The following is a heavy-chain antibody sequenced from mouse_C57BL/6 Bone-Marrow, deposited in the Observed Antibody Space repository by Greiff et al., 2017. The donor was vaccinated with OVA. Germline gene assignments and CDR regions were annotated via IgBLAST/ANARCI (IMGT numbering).Heavy chain of an antibody. Sequence: LVESGAELARPGASVKLSCKASGYTFTSSGISWVKQRTGQGLEWIGEIYPRSGNTYYNEKFKGKATLTADKSSSTAYMELRSLTSEDSAVYFCARRDYYDYDVGDFDYWGQGTTLTVSS. J-gene: IGHJ2*01. CDR1: GYTFTSSG. CDR3: ARRDYYDYDVGDFDY. V-gene: IGHV1-81*01. D-gene: IGHD2-4*01. CDR2: IYPRSGNT.